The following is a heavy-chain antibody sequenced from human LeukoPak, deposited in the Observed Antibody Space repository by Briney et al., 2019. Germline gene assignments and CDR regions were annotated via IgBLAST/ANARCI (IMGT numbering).Heavy chain of an antibody. Sequence: GGSLRLSCAASGFTFSSYSMNWVRQAPGKGLEWVSYISSSSSTIYYADSVKGRFTISRDNSKNSLYLQMNSLRAEDTALYYCAKGSGSSGWANFDYWGQGTLVTVSS. CDR2: ISSSSSTI. CDR3: AKGSGSSGWANFDY. V-gene: IGHV3-48*04. CDR1: GFTFSSYS. J-gene: IGHJ4*02. D-gene: IGHD6-19*01.